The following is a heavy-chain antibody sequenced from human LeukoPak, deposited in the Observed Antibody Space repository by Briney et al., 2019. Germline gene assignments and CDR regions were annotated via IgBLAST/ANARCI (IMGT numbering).Heavy chain of an antibody. D-gene: IGHD6-13*01. CDR3: ARGFVAVAGVTFHY. CDR2: INHSGST. V-gene: IGHV4-34*01. CDR1: GGFFSGYY. Sequence: PSETLSLTCAVYGGFFSGYYWIWIRQPPGKGLQWIGEINHSGSTNYNPSLKSRVTISVDTSKNQFSLKLSSVPAADTAVYYCARGFVAVAGVTFHYWGQTNRVTVSS. J-gene: IGHJ4*02.